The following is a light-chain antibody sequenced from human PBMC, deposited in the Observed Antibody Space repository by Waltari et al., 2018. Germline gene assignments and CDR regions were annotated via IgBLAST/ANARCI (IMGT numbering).Light chain of an antibody. CDR3: LLFYGGAYV. Sequence: QTVVTQEPSLTVSPGGTVTLTCASSTGAVTSGSFPTWFQQRPGQPPGSLIYSANNKHSSTPARFSGSLIGGKAALTLSGVQPEDEAEYYCLLFYGGAYVFGTGTKLTVL. J-gene: IGLJ1*01. CDR2: SAN. V-gene: IGLV7-43*01. CDR1: TGAVTSGSF.